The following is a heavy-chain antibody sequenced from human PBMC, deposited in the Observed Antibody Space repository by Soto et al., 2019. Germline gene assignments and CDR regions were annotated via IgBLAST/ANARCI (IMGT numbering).Heavy chain of an antibody. CDR3: AAPSLNYYYGMDV. D-gene: IGHD2-15*01. J-gene: IGHJ6*02. Sequence: QMQLVQSGPEVKKPGTSVKVSCKASGFTFTSSAVQWVRQAREQRLEWIGWIVVGSGNTNYAQKFQERVTITRDMSTSTAYMELSSLRSEDTAVYYCAAPSLNYYYGMDVWGQGTTVTVSS. CDR1: GFTFTSSA. V-gene: IGHV1-58*01. CDR2: IVVGSGNT.